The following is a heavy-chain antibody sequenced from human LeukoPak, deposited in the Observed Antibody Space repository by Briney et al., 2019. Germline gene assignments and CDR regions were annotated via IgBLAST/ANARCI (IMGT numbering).Heavy chain of an antibody. CDR2: IQSDGSIE. D-gene: IGHD3-22*01. Sequence: GGSLRLSCAASGFTFSYYGMPWVRQAPGKGLEWVAAIQSDGSIEYYADSVRGRLIISRDNSKNTLFLQMNSLRADDTAVYYCARDIDSTGSSWYFDYWGQGTLVTVSS. V-gene: IGHV3-33*01. CDR1: GFTFSYYG. J-gene: IGHJ4*02. CDR3: ARDIDSTGSSWYFDY.